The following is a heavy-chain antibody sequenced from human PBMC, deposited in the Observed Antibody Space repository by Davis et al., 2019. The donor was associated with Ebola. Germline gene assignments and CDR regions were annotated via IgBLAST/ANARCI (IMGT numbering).Heavy chain of an antibody. CDR1: GGTFSSYA. CDR2: IIPIFGTA. J-gene: IGHJ4*02. V-gene: IGHV1-69*06. CDR3: ARDHRSYYYGSGSYYPYFDY. D-gene: IGHD3-10*01. Sequence: AASVKVSCKASGGTFSSYAISWVRQAPGQGLEWMGGIIPIFGTANYAQKFQGRVTITADKSTSTAYMELSSLRSEDTAVYYCARDHRSYYYGSGSYYPYFDYWGQGTLVTVSS.